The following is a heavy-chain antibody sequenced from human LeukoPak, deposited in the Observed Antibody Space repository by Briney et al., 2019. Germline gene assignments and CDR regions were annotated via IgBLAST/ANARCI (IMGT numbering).Heavy chain of an antibody. Sequence: GGSLRLSCAASGFTLSNYWMQWVRQAPGKGLEWVSRINSDGSTTNYADSVKGRFTFSRDNAKNTLFLQMHSLRAEDTAVYYCARGGYCSGGSCYRGFDYWGRGTLVTVSS. V-gene: IGHV3-74*01. J-gene: IGHJ4*02. CDR3: ARGGYCSGGSCYRGFDY. CDR1: GFTLSNYW. CDR2: INSDGSTT. D-gene: IGHD2-15*01.